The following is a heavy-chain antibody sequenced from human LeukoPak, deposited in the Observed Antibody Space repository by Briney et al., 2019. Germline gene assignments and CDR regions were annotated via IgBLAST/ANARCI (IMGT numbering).Heavy chain of an antibody. J-gene: IGHJ6*02. CDR3: ARVPSAIHYYYYYGMDV. D-gene: IGHD2-2*02. V-gene: IGHV1-18*01. Sequence: ASVQVSCMGSGYTFPSYGISWVRQAPGQGREWMGWISAYNGNTNYAQKLQGRVTMTTDTSTSTAYMELRSLRSDDTAVYYCARVPSAIHYYYYYGMDVWGQGTTVTVSS. CDR1: GYTFPSYG. CDR2: ISAYNGNT.